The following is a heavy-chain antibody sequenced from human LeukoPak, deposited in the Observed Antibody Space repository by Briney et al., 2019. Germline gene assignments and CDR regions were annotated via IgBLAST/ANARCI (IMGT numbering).Heavy chain of an antibody. Sequence: GGSLRLSCAASGFTFSSYAMSWVRQAPGKGLEWVSAISGSGGSTYCADSVKGRFTISRDSSKNTLYLQMNSLRAEDTAVYYCAKDGRGVIPTDAFDIWGQGTMVTVSS. J-gene: IGHJ3*02. CDR1: GFTFSSYA. CDR2: ISGSGGST. V-gene: IGHV3-23*01. D-gene: IGHD3-10*01. CDR3: AKDGRGVIPTDAFDI.